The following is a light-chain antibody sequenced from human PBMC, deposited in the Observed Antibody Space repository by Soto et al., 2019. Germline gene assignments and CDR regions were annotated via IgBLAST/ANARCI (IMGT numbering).Light chain of an antibody. CDR3: AAWDDSLNGVV. V-gene: IGLV1-44*01. J-gene: IGLJ2*01. CDR1: SSNIGSNT. CDR2: SDN. Sequence: QPVLTQPPSASGTPGQRVTIPCSGSSSNIGSNTVNWYQQLPGTAPKLLIYSDNQRPSGVPDRFSGSKSGTSASLAISWLQSEDEADYYCAAWDDSLNGVVFGGGTKLTVL.